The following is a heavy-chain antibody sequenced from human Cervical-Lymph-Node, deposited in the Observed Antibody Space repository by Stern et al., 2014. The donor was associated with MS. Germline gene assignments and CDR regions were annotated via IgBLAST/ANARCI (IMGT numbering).Heavy chain of an antibody. D-gene: IGHD6-6*01. V-gene: IGHV3-15*01. CDR1: GFTFSNAW. Sequence: EDQLVESGGSLVKPWGSLRLSCAASGFTFSNAWMSWVRQAPGQELAGVGRIKSKTDGRTTDYAAPVKGRFTIARDDSKNTLYLQMNSLKTEDTAVYYCTTWGSSSVENWFDPWGQGTLVTVSS. J-gene: IGHJ5*02. CDR3: TTWGSSSVENWFDP. CDR2: IKSKTDGRTT.